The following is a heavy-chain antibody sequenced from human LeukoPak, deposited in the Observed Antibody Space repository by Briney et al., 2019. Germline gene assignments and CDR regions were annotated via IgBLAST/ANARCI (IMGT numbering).Heavy chain of an antibody. CDR1: GGSFSGYY. V-gene: IGHV4-34*01. J-gene: IGHJ4*02. D-gene: IGHD2-21*01. CDR3: ARAPLWWRPYDY. Sequence: SETLSLTCAVYGGSFSGYYCSWIRQPPGKGLEWIGEINHSGSTNYNPSLKSRVTISVDTSKNQFSLKLSSVTAADTAVYYCARAPLWWRPYDYWGQGTLVTVSS. CDR2: INHSGST.